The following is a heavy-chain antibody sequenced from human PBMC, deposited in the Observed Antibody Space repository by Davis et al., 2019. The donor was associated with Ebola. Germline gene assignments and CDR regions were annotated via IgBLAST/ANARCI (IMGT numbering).Heavy chain of an antibody. CDR1: GYTFTSYY. Sequence: ASVKVSCKASGYTFTSYYMHWVRQAPGQGLEWMGIINPSGGSTIYAQKFQGRVTMTRDTSTGTVYMELSSLRSEDTAFYYCARELGTTVTTGMDVWGQGTTVTVSS. CDR3: ARELGTTVTTGMDV. D-gene: IGHD4-17*01. J-gene: IGHJ6*02. CDR2: INPSGGST. V-gene: IGHV1-46*01.